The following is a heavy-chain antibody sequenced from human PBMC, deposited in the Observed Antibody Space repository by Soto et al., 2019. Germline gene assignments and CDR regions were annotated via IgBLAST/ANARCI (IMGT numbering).Heavy chain of an antibody. J-gene: IGHJ4*02. CDR3: ARDVYDSSGYLGHDY. Sequence: GGSLRLSCAASGFTFSSYAMHWVRQAPGKGLEWVAVISYDGSNKYYADSVKGRLTISRDNSKNTLYLQMNSLRAENTAVYYCARDVYDSSGYLGHDYWGQGTLVTVSS. CDR2: ISYDGSNK. CDR1: GFTFSSYA. V-gene: IGHV3-30-3*01. D-gene: IGHD3-22*01.